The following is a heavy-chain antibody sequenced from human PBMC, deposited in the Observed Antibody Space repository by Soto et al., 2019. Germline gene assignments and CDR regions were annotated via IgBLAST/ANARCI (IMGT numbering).Heavy chain of an antibody. V-gene: IGHV4-39*01. CDR1: GGSISSSSYY. CDR3: ARLLLDYDFWSGPETWFDP. CDR2: IYYSGST. Sequence: SETLSLTCTGSGGSISSSSYYWGGIRQPPGQGLVRIGSIYYSGSTYYNPSLKSRVTLSVDTSKNQFSLKLSSVTAADTAVYYCARLLLDYDFWSGPETWFDPWGQGTLVTVS. J-gene: IGHJ5*02. D-gene: IGHD3-3*01.